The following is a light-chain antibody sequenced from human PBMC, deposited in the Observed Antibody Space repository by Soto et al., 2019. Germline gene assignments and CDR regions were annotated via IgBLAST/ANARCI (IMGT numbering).Light chain of an antibody. CDR3: QRYNGAPYT. CDR2: AAS. V-gene: IGKV1-27*01. J-gene: IGKJ2*01. CDR1: QGISNY. Sequence: DFQMTQSPSSLSASVGDRVTITCRANQGISNYLAWYRQRPGKVPQVLIYAASTLQSGVPSRFSGRGSGSEFTLTINGLQPEDVGTYYCQRYNGAPYTFGQGTKVEIK.